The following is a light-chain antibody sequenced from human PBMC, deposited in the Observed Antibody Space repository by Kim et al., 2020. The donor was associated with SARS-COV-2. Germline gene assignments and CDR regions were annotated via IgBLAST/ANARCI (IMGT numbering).Light chain of an antibody. J-gene: IGLJ3*02. CDR2: DVS. V-gene: IGLV2-14*03. CDR3: SSYAGSITWV. CDR1: SSGVGSYNY. Sequence: GQSITISSTGTSSGVGSYNYVSWYQQHPGKAPKLIIYDVSTRPSGVSNRFSGSKSGNTASLTISGLQAEDEADYYCSSYAGSITWVFGGGTQLTVL.